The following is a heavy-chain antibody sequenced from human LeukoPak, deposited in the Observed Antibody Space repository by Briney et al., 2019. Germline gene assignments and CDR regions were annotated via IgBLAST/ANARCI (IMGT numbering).Heavy chain of an antibody. CDR2: INHSGST. V-gene: IGHV4-34*01. Sequence: NPSETLSLTCTVSGGSNSSYYWSWIRQPPGKGLEWIGEINHSGSTNYNPSLKSRVTISVDTSKNQFSLKLSSVTAADTAVYYCASSSSSWYLGYWGQGTLVTVSS. CDR1: GGSNSSYY. D-gene: IGHD6-13*01. J-gene: IGHJ4*02. CDR3: ASSSSSWYLGY.